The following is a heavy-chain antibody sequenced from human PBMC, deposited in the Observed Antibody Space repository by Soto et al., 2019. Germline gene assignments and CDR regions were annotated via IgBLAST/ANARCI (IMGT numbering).Heavy chain of an antibody. Sequence: PVGSLRLSCTASGFTFNNYAMNWFRQAPGKGLECVSAIGGSGGDTYYADSVKDRFTISRDNSKNALYLQMNSLRAEDTAVYYCAKDTARAVPAAMSYWGRGTLVTVSS. CDR1: GFTFNNYA. D-gene: IGHD2-2*01. CDR3: AKDTARAVPAAMSY. V-gene: IGHV3-23*01. J-gene: IGHJ4*02. CDR2: IGGSGGDT.